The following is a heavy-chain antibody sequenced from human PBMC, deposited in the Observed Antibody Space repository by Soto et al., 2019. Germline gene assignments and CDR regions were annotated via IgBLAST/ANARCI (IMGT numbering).Heavy chain of an antibody. V-gene: IGHV4-30-4*01. D-gene: IGHD2-15*01. CDR3: ARVLVVVAATAMGNWFDP. Sequence: QVQLQESGPGLVKPSQTLSLTCTVSGGSISSGDYYWSWIRQPPGKGLEWIGYIYYSGSTYYNPSLKSRVNLSVDTSKNQFSLKLSSVTAADTAVYYCARVLVVVAATAMGNWFDPWGQGTLVTVSS. J-gene: IGHJ5*02. CDR2: IYYSGST. CDR1: GGSISSGDYY.